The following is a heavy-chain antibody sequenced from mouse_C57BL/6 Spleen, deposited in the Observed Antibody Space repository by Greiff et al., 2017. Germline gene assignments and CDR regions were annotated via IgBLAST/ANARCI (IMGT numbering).Heavy chain of an antibody. J-gene: IGHJ3*01. D-gene: IGHD1-1*01. CDR2: FYPGSGSL. CDR3: ARHEERLLLRSPRFAY. CDR1: GYTFTEYT. Sequence: QVQLQQSGAELVKPGASVKLSCKASGYTFTEYTIHWVKPRSGPGLEWIGWFYPGSGSLTYNEQFKDKATLTAAKSSSTVYMELSRLTSEDSAVYFCARHEERLLLRSPRFAYWGQGTLVTVSA. V-gene: IGHV1-62-2*01.